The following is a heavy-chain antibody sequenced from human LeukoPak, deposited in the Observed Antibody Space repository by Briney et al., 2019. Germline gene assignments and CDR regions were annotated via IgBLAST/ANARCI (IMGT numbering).Heavy chain of an antibody. D-gene: IGHD6-6*01. CDR3: ARGGISARPGY. CDR1: GFNFRGNA. J-gene: IGHJ4*02. CDR2: IWYDGSNE. V-gene: IGHV3-33*01. Sequence: GRSLRLSCAASGFNFRGNAMHWVRQAPGKGLEWVAIIWYDGSNEYYGDSVKGRFSISRDNSKNTLYLQMNSLTVEDTAVYYCARGGISARPGYWGQGTLVSVSS.